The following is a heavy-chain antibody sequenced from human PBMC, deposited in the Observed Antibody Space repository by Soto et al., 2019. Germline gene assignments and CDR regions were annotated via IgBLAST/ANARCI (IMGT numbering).Heavy chain of an antibody. J-gene: IGHJ3*02. CDR1: GFSFSSYN. CDR2: ISTSGSYI. Sequence: EVQLVESGGGLVKPEESLRLSCAASGFSFSSYNMKWVRQAPGKGLEWVSSISTSGSYIFYAGSVRGRFTIFRDDAKNSLHLQMNSLRVEDTAVYYCATIGDRDGFDIWGQGKTVIVSS. D-gene: IGHD4-17*01. CDR3: ATIGDRDGFDI. V-gene: IGHV3-21*06.